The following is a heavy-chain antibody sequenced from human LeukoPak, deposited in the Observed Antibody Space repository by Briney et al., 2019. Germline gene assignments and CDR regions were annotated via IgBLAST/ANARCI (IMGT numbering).Heavy chain of an antibody. V-gene: IGHV4-59*01. CDR3: ARALGSYYDFWSGYGHNWFDP. Sequence: SETLSLTCTVSGGSISSYYWSWIRQPPGKGLEWIGYIYYSGSTNHNPSLKSRVTISVDTSKNQFSLKLSSVTAADTAVYYCARALGSYYDFWSGYGHNWFDPWGQGTLVTVSS. J-gene: IGHJ5*02. CDR1: GGSISSYY. CDR2: IYYSGST. D-gene: IGHD3-3*01.